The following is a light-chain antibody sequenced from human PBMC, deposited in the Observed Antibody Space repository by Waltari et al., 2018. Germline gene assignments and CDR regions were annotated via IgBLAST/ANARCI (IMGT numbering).Light chain of an antibody. CDR3: SSFATSGIWV. CDR1: NRNFGNSTL. Sequence: QSALTQPASVSGPPGKSITSSCTGTNRNFGNSTLVSWYQQYPGKAPKLVIYEDSQRPSGVSHRFSGSKSGNTAPLTISGLQADDESDFHCSSFATSGIWVFGGGTRLTVL. V-gene: IGLV2-23*01. CDR2: EDS. J-gene: IGLJ3*02.